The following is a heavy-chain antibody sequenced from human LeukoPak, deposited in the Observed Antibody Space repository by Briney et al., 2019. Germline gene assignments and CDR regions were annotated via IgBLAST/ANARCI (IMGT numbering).Heavy chain of an antibody. CDR2: IYSGGNT. CDR1: GVTVSSNY. J-gene: IGHJ3*02. V-gene: IGHV3-53*01. Sequence: GGSLRLSCEASGVTVSSNYMSWIRQAPGKGLEWVSVIYSGGNTYYGNSVKGRFTISRDNSKNTLYLQMNSLRAEDTAVYYCARIAVAAPGAFDIWGQGTMVTVSS. D-gene: IGHD6-19*01. CDR3: ARIAVAAPGAFDI.